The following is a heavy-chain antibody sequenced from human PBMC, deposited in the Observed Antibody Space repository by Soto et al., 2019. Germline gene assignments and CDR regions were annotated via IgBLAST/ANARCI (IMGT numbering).Heavy chain of an antibody. V-gene: IGHV4-34*02. Sequence: QVQLQQWGAGLLKPSETLSLTCAVHGGSFSYYYWSWVRQSPGKGLVWIGEINQSGSANYNPSLQSRVALSVDASKRHFSLKVTSVTAADTAVYYCARGSGWYIDFYYTMDVWGPGTTVTVSS. CDR3: ARGSGWYIDFYYTMDV. J-gene: IGHJ6*02. CDR1: GGSFSYYY. CDR2: INQSGSA. D-gene: IGHD6-19*01.